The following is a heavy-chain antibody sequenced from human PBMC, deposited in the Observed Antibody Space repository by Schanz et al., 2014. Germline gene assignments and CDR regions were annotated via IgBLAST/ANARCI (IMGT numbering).Heavy chain of an antibody. CDR1: GGTFSSST. J-gene: IGHJ6*02. CDR2: IIPILDKT. Sequence: QVQLVQSGAEVKKPGSSVKVSCKASGGTFSSSTLTWVRQAPGQGLEWMGRIIPILDKTNYAQKFQGRVTMTADKSTSTVYMEVSGLRSEDTAVYYYAKVDRTRYYAMDVWGQGTTVTVSS. D-gene: IGHD3-9*01. CDR3: AKVDRTRYYAMDV. V-gene: IGHV1-69*09.